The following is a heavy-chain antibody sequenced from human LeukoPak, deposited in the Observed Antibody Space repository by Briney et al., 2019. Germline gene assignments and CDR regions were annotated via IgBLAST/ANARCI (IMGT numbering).Heavy chain of an antibody. CDR1: GFTFSSYS. Sequence: GGSLRLSCAASGFTFSSYSMNWVRQAPGKGLGWVSSISSSSSYIYYADSVKGRFTISRDNAKNSLYLQMNSLRAEDTAVYYCARLVSVDWFDPWGQGTLVTVSS. CDR3: ARLVSVDWFDP. D-gene: IGHD1-14*01. V-gene: IGHV3-21*01. J-gene: IGHJ5*02. CDR2: ISSSSSYI.